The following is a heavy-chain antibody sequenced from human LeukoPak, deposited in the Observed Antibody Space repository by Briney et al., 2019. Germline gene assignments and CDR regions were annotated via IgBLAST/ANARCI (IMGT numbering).Heavy chain of an antibody. CDR3: ARDSESGWSDY. D-gene: IGHD6-19*01. CDR2: ITASSTAI. V-gene: IGHV3-21*01. CDR1: GFTFNTYT. J-gene: IGHJ4*02. Sequence: GGSLRLSCAASGFTFNTYTMNWVRQAPGKGLEWVSSITASSTAIYSADSVKGRFTISRDNAKNSLYLQMNSLRAEDTAVYYCARDSESGWSDYWGQGTLVTVSS.